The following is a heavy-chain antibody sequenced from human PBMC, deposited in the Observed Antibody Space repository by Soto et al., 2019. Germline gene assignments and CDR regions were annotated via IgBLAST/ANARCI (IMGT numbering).Heavy chain of an antibody. V-gene: IGHV3-7*03. Sequence: EVQLVESGGGLVQPGGSLRLSCEASGLIFSNSWMTWVRQPPGKGLEWVASINVDGGEIYYVGSVRGRFTVSRDNDKDVLYLQMNCLRAEDTAVYYCARDVGPNPRDYWGQGSLVTVSS. CDR1: GLIFSNSW. CDR3: ARDVGPNPRDY. J-gene: IGHJ4*02. CDR2: INVDGGEI.